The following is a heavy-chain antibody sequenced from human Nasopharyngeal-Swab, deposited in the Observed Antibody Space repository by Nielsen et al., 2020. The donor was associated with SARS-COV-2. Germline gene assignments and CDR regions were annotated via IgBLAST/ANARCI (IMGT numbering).Heavy chain of an antibody. CDR1: GFTFSSYS. CDR2: ISSSSSYI. CDR3: ARVASGLPRVGAFDI. D-gene: IGHD1-26*01. Sequence: GESLKISCAASGFTFSSYSMNWVRQAPGKGLEWVSSISSSSSYIYYADSVKGRFTISRDNAKNSLYLQMNSLRAEDTAVYYCARVASGLPRVGAFDIWGQGTMVTVSS. V-gene: IGHV3-21*01. J-gene: IGHJ3*02.